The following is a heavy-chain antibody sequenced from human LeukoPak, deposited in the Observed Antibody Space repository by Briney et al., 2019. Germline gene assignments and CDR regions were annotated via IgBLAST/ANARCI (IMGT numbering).Heavy chain of an antibody. CDR3: ARMVTAAGSPPDY. D-gene: IGHD6-13*01. CDR2: IIPFLGVA. Sequence: GASVKVSCKASGDTFSNFAISWVRQAPGQGLEWMGGIIPFLGVANYAQKFQGRVTITADKSTRTAYLELSSLRSEDTAVYFCARMVTAAGSPPDYWGQGTLVIVSS. V-gene: IGHV1-69*10. CDR1: GDTFSNFA. J-gene: IGHJ4*02.